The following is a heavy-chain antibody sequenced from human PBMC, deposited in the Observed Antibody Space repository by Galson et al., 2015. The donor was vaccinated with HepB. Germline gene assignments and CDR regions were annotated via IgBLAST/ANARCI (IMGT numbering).Heavy chain of an antibody. CDR2: IIPIFGTA. D-gene: IGHD5-18*01. V-gene: IGHV1-69*06. J-gene: IGHJ6*02. Sequence: SVKVSCKASGGTFSSYAISWVRQAPGQGLEWMGGIIPIFGTANYAQKFQGRVTITADKSTSTAYMELSSLRSEDTAVYYCAEGHAEGPIIQLWLFGGYYYYGMDVWGQGTTVTVSS. CDR1: GGTFSSYA. CDR3: AEGHAEGPIIQLWLFGGYYYYGMDV.